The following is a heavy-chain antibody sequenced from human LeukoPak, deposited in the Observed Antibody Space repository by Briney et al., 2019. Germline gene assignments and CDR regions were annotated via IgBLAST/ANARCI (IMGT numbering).Heavy chain of an antibody. V-gene: IGHV3-23*01. CDR1: GFTSNNYA. CDR2: ITSSGST. D-gene: IGHD4-17*01. Sequence: TGGSLRLSCAAPGFTSNNYAMNWVRQAPGKGLEWVSVITSSGSTYYADSVKGRFTISRDNSKNTLYLQMNSLRAEDTAIYYCAKDLYGDYDFDCWGRGTLVTVSS. CDR3: AKDLYGDYDFDC. J-gene: IGHJ4*02.